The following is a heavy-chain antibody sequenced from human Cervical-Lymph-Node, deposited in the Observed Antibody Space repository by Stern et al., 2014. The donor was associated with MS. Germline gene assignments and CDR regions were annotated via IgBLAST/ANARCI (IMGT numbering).Heavy chain of an antibody. Sequence: VQLVQSGAEVKKPGSSVKISCKASGDTFNTHGINWVRQAPGQGLEWMGGIVPIFDTANYAEKFQGRFTITADKPTSTVPMDMNSLRSDDTAMYYCARDHLELRTNYFFDYWGQGTLLSVSS. CDR3: ARDHLELRTNYFFDY. V-gene: IGHV1-69*06. CDR1: GDTFNTHG. CDR2: IVPIFDTA. J-gene: IGHJ4*02. D-gene: IGHD1-7*01.